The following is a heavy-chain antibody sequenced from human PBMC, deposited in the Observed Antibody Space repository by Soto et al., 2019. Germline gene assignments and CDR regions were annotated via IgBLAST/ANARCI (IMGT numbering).Heavy chain of an antibody. CDR2: IKQDGSEK. CDR3: ARVSALTEYSTSFTSYYYMDV. D-gene: IGHD6-6*01. CDR1: GFTFSSYW. Sequence: VQLAESGGGLVQPGGSLRLSCAASGFTFSSYWMSWVRQAPGKGLEWVANIKQDGSEKYYVDSVKGRFTISRDNAKHSLYLQMNSLRAEDTAVYHYARVSALTEYSTSFTSYYYMDVWAIGTTVTVSS. J-gene: IGHJ6*03. V-gene: IGHV3-7*01.